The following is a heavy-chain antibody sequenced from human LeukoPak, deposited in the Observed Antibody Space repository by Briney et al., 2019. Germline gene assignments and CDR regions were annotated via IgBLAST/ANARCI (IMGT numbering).Heavy chain of an antibody. CDR2: IYYSGST. J-gene: IGHJ5*02. CDR1: GGSSSSSSYY. V-gene: IGHV4-39*07. Sequence: SETLSLTCTVSGGSSSSSSYYWGWIRQPPGKGLEWIGSIYYSGSTYYNPSLKSRVTISVDTSKNQFSLKLSSVTAADTAVYYCAREVSYGGNSFSYWFDPWGQGTLVTVSS. CDR3: AREVSYGGNSFSYWFDP. D-gene: IGHD4-23*01.